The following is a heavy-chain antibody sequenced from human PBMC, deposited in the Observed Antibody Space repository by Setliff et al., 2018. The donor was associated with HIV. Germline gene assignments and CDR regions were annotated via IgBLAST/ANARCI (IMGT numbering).Heavy chain of an antibody. J-gene: IGHJ4*02. CDR3: AKDRSGSYRTFDY. CDR2: INHSGST. V-gene: IGHV4-34*01. Sequence: SATLSLTCAVYGGSFSGYYWSWIRQPPGKGLEWIGEINHSGSTNDNPSLKSRVTISVDTSKSQFYLKLNSVTAADTAVYYCAKDRSGSYRTFDYWGPGILVTVSS. D-gene: IGHD1-26*01. CDR1: GGSFSGYY.